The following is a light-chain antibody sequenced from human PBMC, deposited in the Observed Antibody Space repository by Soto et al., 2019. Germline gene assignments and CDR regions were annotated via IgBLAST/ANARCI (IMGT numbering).Light chain of an antibody. CDR3: SSYTDSSNYV. CDR1: SSDLAIYNY. CDR2: QAT. J-gene: IGLJ1*01. V-gene: IGLV2-14*01. Sequence: QSALTQPASESGSPGQSITISCTGTSSDLAIYNYVSWYQQQPGKAPKLMIYQATNRPSGVSNRFSGSRSGNTASLTISGFKAEEEADYYYSSYTDSSNYVFGTGTKLTVL.